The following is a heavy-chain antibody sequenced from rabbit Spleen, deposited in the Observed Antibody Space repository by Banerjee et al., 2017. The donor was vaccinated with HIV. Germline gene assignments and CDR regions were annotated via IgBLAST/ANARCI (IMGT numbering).Heavy chain of an antibody. Sequence: QEHLKESGGGLVQPGGSLKLSCTASGFTLSSYYMNWVRQAPGKGLEWIACIYAGSSGSTYSATWAKGRFTVSKTSSTTVTLQMTTLTAADTATYFCARDAGTSFSTYGMDLWGPGTLVTVS. J-gene: IGHJ6*01. V-gene: IGHV1S45*01. CDR3: ARDAGTSFSTYGMDL. CDR1: GFTLSSYYM. D-gene: IGHD4-2*01. CDR2: IYAGSSGST.